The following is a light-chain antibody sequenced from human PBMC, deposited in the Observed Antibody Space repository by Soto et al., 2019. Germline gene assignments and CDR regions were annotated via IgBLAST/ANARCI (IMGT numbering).Light chain of an antibody. V-gene: IGKV3-20*01. CDR2: GAS. CDR1: QSVSSNF. Sequence: IVLTQSPGSLSFSPWQGSTLSGGASQSVSSNFLDWYQQRPGLAPRLLIYGASNRATDIPDRFSGRGSGTDFTLTISILEPEAFAVYYCQQYGSSPPSSTFGQGTRLEIK. CDR3: QQYGSSPPSST. J-gene: IGKJ5*01.